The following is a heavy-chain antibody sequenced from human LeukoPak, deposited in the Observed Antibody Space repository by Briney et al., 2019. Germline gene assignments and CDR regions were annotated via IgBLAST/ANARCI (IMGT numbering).Heavy chain of an antibody. J-gene: IGHJ5*02. CDR2: INAGNGNT. CDR3: ARGGIAAAGTS. CDR1: GYTFTSYA. V-gene: IGHV1-3*01. D-gene: IGHD6-13*01. Sequence: ASVKVSCKASGYTFTSYAMHWVRQAPGQRLEWMGWINAGNGNTKYSQKFQGRVTITRDTSASTDYMELSSLRSEDSAVYYCARGGIAAAGTSWGQGTLVTVSS.